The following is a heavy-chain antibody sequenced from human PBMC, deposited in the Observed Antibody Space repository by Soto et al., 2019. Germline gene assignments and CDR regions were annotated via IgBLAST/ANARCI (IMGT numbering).Heavy chain of an antibody. CDR2: IYYSGST. Sequence: QVQLQESGPGLVKPSQTLSLTCTVSGGSISSGGYYWSWIRQHPGKGLEWIGYIYYSGSTYYNPXXXXXXXXXXXXXXXXXXXXXXXXXXXXXXXXXXXXXXXXXXXXXXXXXXXWGQGTTVTVSS. CDR3: XXXXXXXXXXXXXXXXX. J-gene: IGHJ6*02. V-gene: IGHV4-31*01. CDR1: GGSISSGGYY.